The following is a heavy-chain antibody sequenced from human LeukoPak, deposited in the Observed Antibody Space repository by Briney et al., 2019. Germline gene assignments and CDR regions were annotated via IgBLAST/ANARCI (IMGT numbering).Heavy chain of an antibody. Sequence: SETLSLTCTVSGCSISSGSYYWSWIRQPAGKGLEWIGRIYTSGSTNYNPSLESRVTISVDTSKNQFSLKLSSVTAADTAVYYCARGYCSGGSCYRPRYDAFDIWGQGTMVTVSS. V-gene: IGHV4-61*02. CDR2: IYTSGST. D-gene: IGHD2-15*01. CDR3: ARGYCSGGSCYRPRYDAFDI. J-gene: IGHJ3*02. CDR1: GCSISSGSYY.